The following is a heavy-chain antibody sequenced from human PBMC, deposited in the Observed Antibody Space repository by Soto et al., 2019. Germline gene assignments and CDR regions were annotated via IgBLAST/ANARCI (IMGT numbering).Heavy chain of an antibody. Sequence: GASVKVSCKASGYTFTSYAMHWVRQAPGQRLEWMGWINAGNGNTKYSQKFQGRVTMTTDTSTSTAYMELRSLRSDDTAVYYCARDRQKYYDFWSGYLCDYWGQGTLVTVSS. CDR2: INAGNGNT. D-gene: IGHD3-3*01. CDR3: ARDRQKYYDFWSGYLCDY. J-gene: IGHJ4*02. V-gene: IGHV1-3*01. CDR1: GYTFTSYA.